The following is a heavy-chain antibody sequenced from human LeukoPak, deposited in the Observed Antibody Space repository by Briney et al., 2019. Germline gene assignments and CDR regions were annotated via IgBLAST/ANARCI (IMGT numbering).Heavy chain of an antibody. J-gene: IGHJ2*01. V-gene: IGHV4-34*01. CDR1: GGSICSYY. CDR3: AKDVHYDWYFDL. CDR2: INHSGST. Sequence: SETLSLTCTVSGGSICSYYWSWIRQPPGKGLEWIGEINHSGSTDYNPSLKSRVTISVDASKNQFSLKLSSVTAADTAVYYCAKDVHYDWYFDLWGRGTLVTVSS. D-gene: IGHD3-16*01.